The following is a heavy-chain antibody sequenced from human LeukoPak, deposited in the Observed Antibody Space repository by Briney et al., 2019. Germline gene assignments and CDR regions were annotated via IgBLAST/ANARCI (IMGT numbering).Heavy chain of an antibody. CDR2: ISYSSTYT. Sequence: GGSLRLSCAASGFTFSDYYMAWIRQPPGKGLEWISYISYSSTYTNYADSVKGRFTISRDDARNSVFLQMNSLRAEATAVYYCARIPANSYSFDYWGPGALVTVSS. CDR1: GFTFSDYY. V-gene: IGHV3-11*03. J-gene: IGHJ4*02. CDR3: ARIPANSYSFDY.